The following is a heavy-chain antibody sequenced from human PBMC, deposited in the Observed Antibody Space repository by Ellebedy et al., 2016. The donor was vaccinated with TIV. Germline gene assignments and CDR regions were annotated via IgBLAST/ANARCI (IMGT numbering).Heavy chain of an antibody. Sequence: SETLSLXXAVSGGSISSGGYSWSWIRQPPGKGLEWIGYIYHSGSTYYNPSLKSRVTISVDRSKNQFSLKLSSVTAADTAVYYCARDRGDYGDIGPPDYWGQGTLVTVSS. J-gene: IGHJ4*02. CDR3: ARDRGDYGDIGPPDY. V-gene: IGHV4-30-2*01. CDR2: IYHSGST. CDR1: GGSISSGGYS. D-gene: IGHD4-17*01.